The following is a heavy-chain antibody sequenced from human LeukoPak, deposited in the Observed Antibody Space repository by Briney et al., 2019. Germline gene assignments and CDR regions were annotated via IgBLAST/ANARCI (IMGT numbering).Heavy chain of an antibody. V-gene: IGHV1-69*04. J-gene: IGHJ4*02. CDR1: GGTFSSYA. Sequence: GSSVKVSCKASGGTFSSYAISWVRQAPGQGLEWMGRIIPILGIANYAQKFQGRVTITADKSTSTAYMELSSLRSEDTAVYYCARVWAGVVVAAKAPFFDYWGQGTLVTVSS. CDR3: ARVWAGVVVAAKAPFFDY. D-gene: IGHD2-15*01. CDR2: IIPILGIA.